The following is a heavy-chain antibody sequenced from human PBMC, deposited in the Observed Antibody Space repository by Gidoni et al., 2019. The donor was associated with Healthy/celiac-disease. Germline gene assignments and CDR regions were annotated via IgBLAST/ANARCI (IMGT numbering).Heavy chain of an antibody. D-gene: IGHD3-3*01. CDR2: LYSGGST. J-gene: IGHJ5*02. V-gene: IGHV3-53*01. CDR3: ARNAPNYDFWSGYYGNWFDP. Sequence: VRQPPGKGLEWVSVLYSGGSTYDADSVKGRFTISRDTSENTLYLQMNSLRAEDTAVYYCARNAPNYDFWSGYYGNWFDPWGQGTLVTVSS.